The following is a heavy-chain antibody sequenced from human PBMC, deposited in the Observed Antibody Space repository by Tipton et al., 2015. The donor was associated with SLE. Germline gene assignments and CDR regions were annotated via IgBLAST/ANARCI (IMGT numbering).Heavy chain of an antibody. Sequence: TLSLTCTVSGGSISSSSHYWGWIRQPPGKGLEWIGSIYFSGSTYYNPSLESRVTISVDTSNNQFSLKLNSVTAADTAVYYCARVAPTEVFDYWGQGTLVTVSS. CDR3: ARVAPTEVFDY. CDR2: IYFSGST. D-gene: IGHD1-1*01. V-gene: IGHV4-39*01. CDR1: GGSISSSSHY. J-gene: IGHJ4*02.